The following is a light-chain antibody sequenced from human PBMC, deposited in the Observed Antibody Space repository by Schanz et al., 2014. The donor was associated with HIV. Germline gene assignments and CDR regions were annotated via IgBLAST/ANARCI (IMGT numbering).Light chain of an antibody. CDR1: TSDIGAYNY. CDR3: ATWDDNLSGPV. J-gene: IGLJ2*01. Sequence: QSALTQPPSASGSPGHSVTISCTGTTSDIGAYNYVSWYQLHPGRAPKLMISEVTKRPSGVPDRFSGSKSGNTASLTVSGLQADDEADYYCATWDDNLSGPVFGGGTKLTVL. CDR2: EVT. V-gene: IGLV2-8*01.